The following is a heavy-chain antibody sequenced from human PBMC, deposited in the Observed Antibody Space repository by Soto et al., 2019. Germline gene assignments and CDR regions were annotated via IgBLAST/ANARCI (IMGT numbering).Heavy chain of an antibody. CDR2: IIPIFGTA. CDR1: GGTFSSYA. Sequence: QVQLVQSGAEVQKPGSSVKVSCKASGGTFSSYAISWVRQAPGQGLEWMGGIIPIFGTANYAQKCQGRVTITADESTSTAYMELSSLRSEDTAVYYCARVHCSSTSCSPTSNYYGMDVWGQGTTVTVSS. V-gene: IGHV1-69*01. CDR3: ARVHCSSTSCSPTSNYYGMDV. D-gene: IGHD2-2*01. J-gene: IGHJ6*02.